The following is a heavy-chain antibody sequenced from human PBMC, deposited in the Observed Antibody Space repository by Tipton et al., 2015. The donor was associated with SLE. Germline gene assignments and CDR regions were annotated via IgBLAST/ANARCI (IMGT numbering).Heavy chain of an antibody. V-gene: IGHV3-11*01. CDR2: ISSGGDTI. CDR3: ARDSGYYDSSEYYYSDH. CDR1: GFTFSDYY. J-gene: IGHJ4*02. D-gene: IGHD3-22*01. Sequence: QLVQSGGGLVKPGGSLRLSCAASGFTFSDYYMSWLRQAPGKGLEWVSYISSGGDTIYYADSVKGRFTISRDNAKNSLSLQMNSLRADDTAVYYCARDSGYYDSSEYYYSDHWGQGTLVTVSS.